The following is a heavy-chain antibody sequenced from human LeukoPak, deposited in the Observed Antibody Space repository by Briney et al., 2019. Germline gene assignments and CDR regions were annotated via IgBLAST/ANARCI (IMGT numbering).Heavy chain of an antibody. Sequence: KSSETLSLTCTVSGGSVSSGSYYWSWIRQPPGKGLEWIGYIYYSGSTNYNPSLKSRVTISVDTSKNQFSLKLSSVTAADTAVYYCARAHDSSSYYWLWGQGTLVTVSS. J-gene: IGHJ4*02. CDR2: IYYSGST. V-gene: IGHV4-61*01. CDR3: ARAHDSSSYYWL. D-gene: IGHD3-22*01. CDR1: GGSVSSGSYY.